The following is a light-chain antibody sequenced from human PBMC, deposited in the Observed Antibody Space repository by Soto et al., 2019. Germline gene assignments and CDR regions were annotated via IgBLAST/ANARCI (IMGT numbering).Light chain of an antibody. Sequence: QSVLTQPPSVSAAPGQKVIISCSGSSSNIGSNFVSWYQQLPGKAPRLLIYENNKRPSGIPDRFFASKSGTSATLGITGLKTGDEADYYCGTWDSRLSAVFGGGTKLTVL. V-gene: IGLV1-51*01. J-gene: IGLJ2*01. CDR3: GTWDSRLSAV. CDR2: ENN. CDR1: SSNIGSNF.